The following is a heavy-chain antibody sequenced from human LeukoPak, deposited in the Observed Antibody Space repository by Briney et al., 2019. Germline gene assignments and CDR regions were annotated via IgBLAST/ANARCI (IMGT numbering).Heavy chain of an antibody. CDR3: ARQSEPKGDY. CDR1: GYTFSTYD. V-gene: IGHV1-2*06. Sequence: ASVKVSCKTSGYTFSTYDINWVRQAPGQGLEWMGRINPNSGVTNYAKNFQGRVTITRDTSISTASMELSSLRSDDTAVYYCARQSEPKGDYWGQGTLVTVSS. CDR2: INPNSGVT. J-gene: IGHJ4*02.